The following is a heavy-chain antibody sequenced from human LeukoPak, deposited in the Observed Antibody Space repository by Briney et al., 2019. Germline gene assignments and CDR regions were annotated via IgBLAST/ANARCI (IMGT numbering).Heavy chain of an antibody. CDR3: AKEGDYGDYFDF. CDR2: IGKAGDT. J-gene: IGHJ4*02. Sequence: GGSLRLSCAASGFTFRNYDMHWVRQATGRGPEWVAAIGKAGDTYYPGSVQGRLTISRENAKNSLYLQMSSLRAGDTAVYYCAKEGDYGDYFDFWGQGNLITVSS. CDR1: GFTFRNYD. D-gene: IGHD4-17*01. V-gene: IGHV3-13*04.